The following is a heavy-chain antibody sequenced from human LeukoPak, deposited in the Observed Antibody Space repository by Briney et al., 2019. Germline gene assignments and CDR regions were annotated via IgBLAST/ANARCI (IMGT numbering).Heavy chain of an antibody. CDR3: ARAKKYLYGSGSFGFDY. V-gene: IGHV3-11*01. CDR2: ISSSGSTI. CDR1: GLSFSDYY. J-gene: IGHJ4*02. Sequence: PGGSLRLSCAASGLSFSDYYMSWIRQAPGKGLESASYISSSGSTINYADSVKGRFTISRDNAKNSLYLQVNSLRADDTAVYYCARAKKYLYGSGSFGFDYWGQGTLVTVSS. D-gene: IGHD3-10*01.